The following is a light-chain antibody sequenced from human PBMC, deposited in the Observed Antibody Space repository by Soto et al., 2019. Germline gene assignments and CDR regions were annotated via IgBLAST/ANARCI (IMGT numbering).Light chain of an antibody. CDR2: GAS. V-gene: IGKV3-20*01. J-gene: IGKJ1*01. CDR1: QSVSSSY. CDR3: QQYGSSLPGT. Sequence: EIVLTQSPGTLSLSPGERATLSCRASQSVSSSYLAWYQQKPGQAPRLLIYGASSRATGIPDRFSGSGSGTAFTLTISRLEPEDFAVYYCQQYGSSLPGTFGQGTKVEIK.